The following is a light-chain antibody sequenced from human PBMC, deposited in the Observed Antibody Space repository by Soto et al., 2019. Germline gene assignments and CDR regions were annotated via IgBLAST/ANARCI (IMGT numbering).Light chain of an antibody. Sequence: DIQMTQSPSILSASVGDGVTIACRASQSVTLWLTWYQQKPGKAPKLLLYKASTLESGVPSRFSGNGSETDFTLTISSLPPDDIGTYYFQQYNSYPYAFGQGTQLEIK. CDR1: QSVTLW. V-gene: IGKV1-5*03. CDR2: KAS. J-gene: IGKJ2*01. CDR3: QQYNSYPYA.